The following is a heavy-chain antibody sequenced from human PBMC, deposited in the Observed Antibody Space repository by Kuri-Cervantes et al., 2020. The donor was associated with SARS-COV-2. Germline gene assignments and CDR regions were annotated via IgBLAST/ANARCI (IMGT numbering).Heavy chain of an antibody. CDR3: ARVGSGSSYEFDY. V-gene: IGHV1-8*01. J-gene: IGHJ4*02. CDR2: MNPNSGNK. Sequence: ASVKVSCKASGYIFTSYDISWVRQATGQGLEWMGWMNPNSGNKGYAQKFQGRLSMTRDASISTVYMELSSLRSEDTAVYYCARVGSGSSYEFDYWGQGTRVTVSS. CDR1: GYIFTSYD. D-gene: IGHD3-10*01.